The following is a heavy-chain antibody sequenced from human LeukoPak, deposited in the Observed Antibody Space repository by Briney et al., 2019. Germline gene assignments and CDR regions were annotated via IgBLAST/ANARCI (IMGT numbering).Heavy chain of an antibody. V-gene: IGHV4-30-4*08. D-gene: IGHD6-6*01. CDR3: ATFTGWDYSSSPLFDY. J-gene: IGHJ4*02. CDR2: IYYSGST. Sequence: SETLSLTCTVSGGSISSGDYYWSWIRQPPGRGREWIGYIYYSGSTYYNPSLKSRVTISVDTSKNQFSLKLSSVTAADTAVYYCATFTGWDYSSSPLFDYWGQGTLVTVSS. CDR1: GGSISSGDYY.